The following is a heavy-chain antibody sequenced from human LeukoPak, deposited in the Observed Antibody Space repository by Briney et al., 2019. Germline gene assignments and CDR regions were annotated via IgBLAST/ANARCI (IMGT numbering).Heavy chain of an antibody. D-gene: IGHD5-18*01. CDR2: ISAYNGNT. V-gene: IGHV1-18*04. CDR1: GYAFTSYG. Sequence: GASVKVSCKASGYAFTSYGISWVRQAPGQGLEWMGWISAYNGNTNYAQKLQGRVTMTTDTSTSTAYMELRSLRADDTAVYYCARVEGIQPWWRGMDVWGKGTTVTVSS. J-gene: IGHJ6*04. CDR3: ARVEGIQPWWRGMDV.